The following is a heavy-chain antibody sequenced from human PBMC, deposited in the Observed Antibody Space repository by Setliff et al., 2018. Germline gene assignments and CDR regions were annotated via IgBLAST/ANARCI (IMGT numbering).Heavy chain of an antibody. CDR1: GFTFSRYW. V-gene: IGHV3-7*01. J-gene: IGHJ3*02. Sequence: QPGGSLRLSCAASGFTFSRYWMSWVRQAPGKGLEWVANIKQDGSEKYYVDSVKGRLTISRDNAKNSLYLQMNSLRVEDTAVYYCANDVRGGVYEIWGQGTMVTVSS. CDR3: ANDVRGGVYEI. D-gene: IGHD3-16*01. CDR2: IKQDGSEK.